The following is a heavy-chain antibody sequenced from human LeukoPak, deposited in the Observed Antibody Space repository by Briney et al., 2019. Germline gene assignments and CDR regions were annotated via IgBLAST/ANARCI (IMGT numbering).Heavy chain of an antibody. J-gene: IGHJ5*01. D-gene: IGHD3-10*01. CDR1: GFTFSNYV. CDR2: ISSSGSLI. V-gene: IGHV3-48*03. Sequence: PGGSLRLSCAASGFTFSNYVMNWVRQAPGKGLEWVSYISSSGSLIYYADSVKGRFTISRDNAKNSLYLQMNSLRAEDTAVYYCARGINLVRGITDCWGQGTLVTVSS. CDR3: ARGINLVRGITDC.